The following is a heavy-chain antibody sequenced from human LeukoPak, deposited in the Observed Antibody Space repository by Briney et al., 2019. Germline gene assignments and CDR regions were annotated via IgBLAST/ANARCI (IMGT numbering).Heavy chain of an antibody. J-gene: IGHJ4*02. V-gene: IGHV4-34*01. CDR2: INHSGST. Sequence: KPSETLSLTCTVSGGSISSYYWSWIRQPPGKGLEWIGEINHSGSTNYNPSLKSRVTISVDTSKNQFSLKLSSVTAADTAVYYCARVRPPRIAAAGIYYFDYWGQGTLVTVSS. CDR1: GGSISSYY. CDR3: ARVRPPRIAAAGIYYFDY. D-gene: IGHD6-13*01.